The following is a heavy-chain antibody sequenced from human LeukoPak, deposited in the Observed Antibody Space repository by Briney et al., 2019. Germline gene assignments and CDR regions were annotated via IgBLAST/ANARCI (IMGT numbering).Heavy chain of an antibody. CDR1: GGSISSSSYY. V-gene: IGHV4-39*07. CDR2: IYYSGST. Sequence: SETLSLTCTVSGGSISSSSYYWGWIRQPPGKGLEWIGSIYYSGSTYYNPSLKSRVTISVDTSKNQFSLKLSSVTAADTAVYYCARGILRRVNVLRFLERETGKVYFDYWGQGTLVTVSS. CDR3: ARGILRRVNVLRFLERETGKVYFDY. J-gene: IGHJ4*02. D-gene: IGHD3-3*01.